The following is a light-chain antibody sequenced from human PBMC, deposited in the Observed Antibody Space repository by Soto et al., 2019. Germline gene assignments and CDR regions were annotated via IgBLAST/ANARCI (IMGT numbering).Light chain of an antibody. CDR3: SSFTTNYFYV. Sequence: QSALTQPPSASGSPGQSVTITCSGTSSDVGEENYVSWYQQHPGKVPKLILYEVSKRPSGVPDRFSGSRSAYTASLTISGLQAEDEADYYCSSFTTNYFYVFGPGTKLTVL. CDR2: EVS. J-gene: IGLJ1*01. V-gene: IGLV2-8*01. CDR1: SSDVGEENY.